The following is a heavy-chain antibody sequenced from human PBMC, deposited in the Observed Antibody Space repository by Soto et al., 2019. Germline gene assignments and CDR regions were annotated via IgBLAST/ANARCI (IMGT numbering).Heavy chain of an antibody. V-gene: IGHV1-2*02. CDR3: ASLDSSGYLRPDY. CDR1: GYTFTAYY. D-gene: IGHD3-22*01. J-gene: IGHJ4*02. CDR2: ISPNSGAT. Sequence: ASVKVSCKASGYTFTAYYMHWVRQAPGQGLEWMGWISPNSGATKYAQKFQGRVTMTTDTSITTAYMELSSLRSDDTAVYYCASLDSSGYLRPDYCGQGPLVTVYS.